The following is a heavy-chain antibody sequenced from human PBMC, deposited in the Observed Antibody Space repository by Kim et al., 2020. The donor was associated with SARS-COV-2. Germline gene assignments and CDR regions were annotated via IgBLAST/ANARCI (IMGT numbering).Heavy chain of an antibody. CDR2: IYYSGST. CDR1: GGSISSGGYY. D-gene: IGHD7-27*01. J-gene: IGHJ6*02. Sequence: SETLSLTCTVSGGSISSGGYYWSWIRQHPGKGLEWIGYIYYSGSTYYNPSLKSRVTISVDTSKNQFSLKLSSVTAADTAVYYCARDRNTPGAYYYYGMDVGGQGTTVPVSS. V-gene: IGHV4-31*03. CDR3: ARDRNTPGAYYYYGMDV.